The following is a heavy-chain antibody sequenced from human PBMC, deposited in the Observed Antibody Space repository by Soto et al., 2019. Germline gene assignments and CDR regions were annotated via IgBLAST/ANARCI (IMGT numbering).Heavy chain of an antibody. D-gene: IGHD2-21*02. Sequence: SETLSLTCAVYGGSFSGYYWSWIRQPPGKGLEWIGEINHSGSTNYNPSLKSRVTISVDTSKNQFSLKLSSVTAADTAVYYCARGRDVAYCGGDCYSRQNDYWGQGTLVTVSS. CDR3: ARGRDVAYCGGDCYSRQNDY. J-gene: IGHJ4*02. V-gene: IGHV4-34*01. CDR1: GGSFSGYY. CDR2: INHSGST.